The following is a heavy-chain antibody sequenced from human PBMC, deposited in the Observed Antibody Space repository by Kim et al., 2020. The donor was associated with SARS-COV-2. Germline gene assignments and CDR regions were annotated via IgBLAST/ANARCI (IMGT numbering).Heavy chain of an antibody. V-gene: IGHV5-51*01. CDR3: ARRGSSWEYSDY. Sequence: RYSPSVQGQVTIAADKSITTAYLQWNSLKASDTAMYYCARRGSSWEYSDYWGQGTLVTVSS. D-gene: IGHD6-13*01. J-gene: IGHJ4*02.